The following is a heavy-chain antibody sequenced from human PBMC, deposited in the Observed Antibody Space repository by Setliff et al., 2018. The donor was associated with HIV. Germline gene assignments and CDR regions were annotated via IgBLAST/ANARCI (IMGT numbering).Heavy chain of an antibody. CDR3: ASQVPSMLGRSLGY. CDR1: GGSISSSHW. Sequence: SETLSLTCAVSGGSISSSHWWSWVRQPPGKGLEWIGEIHHSESTNYNPSLRSRVTISVDKSKNHFSLKLSSVTAADTAVYYCASQVPSMLGRSLGYWGQGTLVTVSS. V-gene: IGHV4-4*02. J-gene: IGHJ4*02. CDR2: IHHSEST. D-gene: IGHD2-8*01.